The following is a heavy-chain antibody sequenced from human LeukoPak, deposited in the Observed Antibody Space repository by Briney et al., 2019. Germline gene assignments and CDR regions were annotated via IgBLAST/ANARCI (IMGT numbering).Heavy chain of an antibody. J-gene: IGHJ5*02. CDR2: IYNSGST. V-gene: IGHV4-59*01. D-gene: IGHD3-3*01. Sequence: PSETLSLTCSVSGGSIRSYYWSWIRQPPGKGLDWIGYIYNSGSTKYNPSLKSRVTISIDTSMSQFSLKVNSVTAADTAVYYCARGGTSALEWFGPWGQGTLVTVSS. CDR1: GGSIRSYY. CDR3: ARGGTSALEWFGP.